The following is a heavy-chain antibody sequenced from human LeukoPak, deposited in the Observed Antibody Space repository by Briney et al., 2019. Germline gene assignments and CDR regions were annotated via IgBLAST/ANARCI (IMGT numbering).Heavy chain of an antibody. V-gene: IGHV4-31*03. J-gene: IGHJ6*02. CDR2: IYYTGSV. Sequence: SETLSLTCTFSGASISTAGYYWTWIRQPPGEGLEWIGYIYYTGSVDYNPSLKSRLSISLDTSKNQFSLKLNSVTAADTAVYYCARDHSYYFGSETSTLDVWGQGTAVTVSS. D-gene: IGHD3-10*01. CDR1: GASISTAGYY. CDR3: ARDHSYYFGSETSTLDV.